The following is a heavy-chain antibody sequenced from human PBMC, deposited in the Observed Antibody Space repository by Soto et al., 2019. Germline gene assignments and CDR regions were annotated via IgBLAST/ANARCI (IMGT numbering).Heavy chain of an antibody. J-gene: IGHJ5*02. D-gene: IGHD3-10*01. CDR2: IYYSGST. Sequence: TLSLTCTVSGGSISSYYWSWIRQPPGKGLEWIGYIYYSGSTNYNPSLKSRVTISVDTSKNQFSLKLSSVTAADTAVYYCARHDYGSGSYPPWFDPWGQGTLVTISS. CDR1: GGSISSYY. CDR3: ARHDYGSGSYPPWFDP. V-gene: IGHV4-59*08.